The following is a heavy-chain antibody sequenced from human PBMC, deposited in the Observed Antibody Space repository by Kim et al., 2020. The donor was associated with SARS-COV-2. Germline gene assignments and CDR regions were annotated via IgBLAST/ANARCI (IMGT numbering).Heavy chain of an antibody. Sequence: ASVKVSCKASGYTFTSYYMHWVRQAPGQGLEXXGIIXPSGGSTSYAQKFQGRVTXXGDTXXSTXXXELXXLRSXXTAXXXCAGDGHIXXVIXXXSKXXYYXXXVWXXXTTXXVSS. D-gene: IGHD2-21*01. CDR3: AGDGHIXXVIXXXSKXXYYXXXV. CDR1: GYTFTSYY. V-gene: IGHV1-46*01. J-gene: IGHJ6*01. CDR2: IXPSGGST.